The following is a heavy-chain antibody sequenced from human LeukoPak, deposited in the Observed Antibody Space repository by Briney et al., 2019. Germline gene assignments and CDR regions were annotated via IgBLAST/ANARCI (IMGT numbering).Heavy chain of an antibody. CDR3: ARQTAIVGGFNYWHFDL. J-gene: IGHJ2*01. CDR2: IYYSGGT. Sequence: SETLSLTCIVSGGSISSGGYYWSWIRQHPGKGLEWIGYIYYSGGTYFNPSLKSRVTISVDTSKSQFSLKLSSVTAADTAVYYCARQTAIVGGFNYWHFDLWGRGTLVTASS. V-gene: IGHV4-31*03. D-gene: IGHD1-26*01. CDR1: GGSISSGGYY.